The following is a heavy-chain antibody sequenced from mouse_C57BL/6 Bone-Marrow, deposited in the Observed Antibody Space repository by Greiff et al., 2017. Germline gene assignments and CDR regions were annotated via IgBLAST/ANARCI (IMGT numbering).Heavy chain of an antibody. J-gene: IGHJ4*01. D-gene: IGHD2-1*01. CDR2: ISSGSSTI. V-gene: IGHV5-17*01. CDR3: AIYYFYYAMDY. CDR1: GFTFSDYG. Sequence: EVKLVESGGGLVKPGGSLKLSCAASGFTFSDYGMHWVRQAPEKGLEWVAYISSGSSTIYYADTVKGRFTISRDNAKNTLFLQMTSLRSEDTAMYYCAIYYFYYAMDYCGQGTSVTVTS.